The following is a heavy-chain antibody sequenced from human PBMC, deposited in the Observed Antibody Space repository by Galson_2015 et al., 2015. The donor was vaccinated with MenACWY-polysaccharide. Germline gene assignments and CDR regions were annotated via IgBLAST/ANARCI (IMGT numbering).Heavy chain of an antibody. D-gene: IGHD2-15*01. Sequence: SLRLSCAASGFTFTNYAMNWVRQAPGKGLEWVSSIGGSGTTYYPDSVKGRFTISRDYSKNMVYLQMNSLRAEDTAIYYCAKANSGGICTSGWACWFDPWGQGSLVIVSS. CDR1: GFTFTNYA. J-gene: IGHJ5*02. CDR3: AKANSGGICTSGWACWFDP. V-gene: IGHV3-23*01. CDR2: IGGSGTT.